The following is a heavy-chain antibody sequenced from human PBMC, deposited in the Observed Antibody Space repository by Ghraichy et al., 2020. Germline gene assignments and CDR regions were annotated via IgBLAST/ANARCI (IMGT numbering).Heavy chain of an antibody. D-gene: IGHD6-19*01. V-gene: IGHV3-33*01. CDR2: IWHDGSNK. J-gene: IGHJ4*02. CDR3: ARVGYSSGWANFDY. Sequence: LSLTCAASGFTFRNYGMHWVRQAPGKGLEWVAVIWHDGSNKYYADSVKGRFTISRDNSKNTLYLEMNSLRVEDTAVYYCARVGYSSGWANFDYWGQGTLVTVSS. CDR1: GFTFRNYG.